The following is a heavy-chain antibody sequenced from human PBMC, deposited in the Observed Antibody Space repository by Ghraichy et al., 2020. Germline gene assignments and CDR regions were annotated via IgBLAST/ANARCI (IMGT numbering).Heavy chain of an antibody. D-gene: IGHD5-12*01. V-gene: IGHV3-48*02. CDR1: GFTFSSYS. CDR3: ARGRIGYSGYEGAFDI. CDR2: ISSSSSTI. J-gene: IGHJ3*02. Sequence: LSLTCAASGFTFSSYSMNWVRQAPGKGLEWVSYISSSSSTIYYADSVKGRFTISRDNAKNSLYLQMNSLRDEDTAVYYCARGRIGYSGYEGAFDIWGQGTMVTVSS.